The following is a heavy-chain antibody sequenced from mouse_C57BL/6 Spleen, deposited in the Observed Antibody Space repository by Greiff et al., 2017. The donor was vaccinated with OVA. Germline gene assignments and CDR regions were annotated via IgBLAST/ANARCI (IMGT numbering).Heavy chain of an antibody. CDR1: GYTFTSYW. J-gene: IGHJ2*01. CDR2: IHPNIGST. CDR3: ARGGYGSSYAFFDY. Sequence: QVQLQQPGAELVKPGASVKLSCKASGYTFTSYWMHWVKQRPGQGLEWIGMIHPNIGSTNYNEKFKSKATLTVDKSSSTAYMQLSSLTSEDSAVYYCARGGYGSSYAFFDYWGQGTTLTVSS. D-gene: IGHD1-1*01. V-gene: IGHV1-64*01.